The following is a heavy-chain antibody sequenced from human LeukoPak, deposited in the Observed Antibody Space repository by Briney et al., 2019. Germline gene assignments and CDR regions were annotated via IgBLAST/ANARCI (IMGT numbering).Heavy chain of an antibody. J-gene: IGHJ6*02. Sequence: TGGSLRLSCAASGFTFSSYGMHWVRQAPGKGLEWVAVIWYDGSNKYYADSVKGRFTISRDNSKNRLYLQMNSLRAEDTAVYYCARDRLAVAGTHYYYYGMDVWGQGTTVTVSS. CDR3: ARDRLAVAGTHYYYYGMDV. V-gene: IGHV3-33*01. CDR1: GFTFSSYG. CDR2: IWYDGSNK. D-gene: IGHD6-19*01.